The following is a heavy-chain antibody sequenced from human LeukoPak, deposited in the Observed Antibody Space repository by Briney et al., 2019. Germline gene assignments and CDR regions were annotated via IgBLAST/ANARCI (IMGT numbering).Heavy chain of an antibody. CDR3: ARGQRSDAGWGLYYNYYYIDV. D-gene: IGHD3-10*01. CDR1: GGSISSYY. CDR2: IYYSGST. J-gene: IGHJ6*03. V-gene: IGHV4-59*01. Sequence: SETLSLTCTVSGGSISSYYWSWIRQPPGKGLEWIGYIYYSGSTNYNPSLKSRVTISVDTSKNQFSLKLSSATAADTAVYYCARGQRSDAGWGLYYNYYYIDVWGKGTTVTVSS.